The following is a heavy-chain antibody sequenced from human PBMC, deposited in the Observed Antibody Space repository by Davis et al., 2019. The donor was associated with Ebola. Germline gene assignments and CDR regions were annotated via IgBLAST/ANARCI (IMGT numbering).Heavy chain of an antibody. CDR1: RFTFSSYA. Sequence: GESLKISCAASRFTFSSYAMSWVRQAPGKGLEWVSAISGSGGSTYYADSVKGRFTISRDNSKNTLYLQMNSLRAEDTAVYYCAKAVGPYYYYGMDVWGQGTTVTVSS. CDR2: ISGSGGST. CDR3: AKAVGPYYYYGMDV. J-gene: IGHJ6*02. V-gene: IGHV3-23*01. D-gene: IGHD2-15*01.